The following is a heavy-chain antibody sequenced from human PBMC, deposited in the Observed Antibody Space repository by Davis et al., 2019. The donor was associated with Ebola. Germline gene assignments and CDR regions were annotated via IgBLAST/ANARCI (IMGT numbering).Heavy chain of an antibody. Sequence: GESLKISCAASGFSFSSYNMNWVRQAPGKGLEWVSSISSTSTYIYDAGSVKGRFTISRDNSKNTLYLQMSSLRIEDTAVYYCVKGSITMTVVVYFDLWGQGTLVTVSS. D-gene: IGHD3-22*01. V-gene: IGHV3-21*01. J-gene: IGHJ4*02. CDR1: GFSFSSYN. CDR3: VKGSITMTVVVYFDL. CDR2: ISSTSTYI.